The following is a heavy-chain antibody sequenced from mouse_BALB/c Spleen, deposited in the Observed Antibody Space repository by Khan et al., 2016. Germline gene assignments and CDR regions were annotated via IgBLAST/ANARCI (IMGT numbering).Heavy chain of an antibody. V-gene: IGHV3-2*02. CDR2: ISYSGFT. CDR1: GYSITSDYA. J-gene: IGHJ4*01. Sequence: EVQLQESGPGLVKPSQSLSLTCTVTGYSITSDYAWNWIRQFPGNKLEWMGYISYSGFTNYNPSLTSRISLTRATSKNQFFLQLNSVTTEDTATYYCARRYYAMDYWGQGTSVTVSS. CDR3: ARRYYAMDY.